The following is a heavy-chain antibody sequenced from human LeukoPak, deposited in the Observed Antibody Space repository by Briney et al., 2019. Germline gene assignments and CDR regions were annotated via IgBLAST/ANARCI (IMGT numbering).Heavy chain of an antibody. D-gene: IGHD1-1*01. CDR2: IFQSEST. Sequence: TLSLTCAVSGGSISSGDYSWSWIRQPPRKGLAWIVSIFQSESTYYNPSLKSRVTISVDRSKNQFSLKTSSVTAADTAVYYCARVGSDWNDVRYTWFDPWGQGTLVTVSS. J-gene: IGHJ5*02. CDR1: GGSISSGDYS. CDR3: ARVGSDWNDVRYTWFDP. V-gene: IGHV4-30-2*01.